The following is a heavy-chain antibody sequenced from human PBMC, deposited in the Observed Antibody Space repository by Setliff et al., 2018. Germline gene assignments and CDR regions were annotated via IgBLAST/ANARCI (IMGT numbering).Heavy chain of an antibody. Sequence: TSETLSLTCTVSGDSISRYYWSWIRQPPGKGLEWIGFVHFGGDTNYNPSLKSRVTMSADTSNNQFSLNLRSVTAADTAVYFCARQPSSGAYYNPRPYYFDYWGQGTLVTVSS. CDR2: VHFGGDT. CDR1: GDSISRYY. D-gene: IGHD3-10*01. J-gene: IGHJ4*02. CDR3: ARQPSSGAYYNPRPYYFDY. V-gene: IGHV4-59*08.